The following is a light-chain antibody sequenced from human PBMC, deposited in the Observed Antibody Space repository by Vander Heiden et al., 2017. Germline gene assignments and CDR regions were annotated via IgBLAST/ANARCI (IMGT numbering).Light chain of an antibody. CDR2: ATS. CDR1: QGISSY. CDR3: QQLNRYPLT. J-gene: IGKJ4*01. Sequence: DIQLTQSPSFLSASVGDRVTITCRASQGISSYLAWYQQKPGKAPKLLIYATSTLQSGVPSRFSGRGSGTEFTLTISSLQPEDFATYYCQQLNRYPLTFGGGTKVEIK. V-gene: IGKV1-9*01.